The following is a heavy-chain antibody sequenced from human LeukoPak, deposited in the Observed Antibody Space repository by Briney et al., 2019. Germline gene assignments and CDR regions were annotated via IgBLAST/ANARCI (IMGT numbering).Heavy chain of an antibody. CDR3: AGDRIRYTDYYGVDY. J-gene: IGHJ4*02. D-gene: IGHD4-17*01. CDR1: GFTFRSYS. V-gene: IGHV3-48*02. Sequence: GGSLRLSCAASGFTFRSYSMDWVRQAPGKGLDWVSYISSSSITIYYAASVKGRFTISRDNAKNSLYLQMNSLRDEDTAVYYRAGDRIRYTDYYGVDYWGQGTLVTVSS. CDR2: ISSSSITI.